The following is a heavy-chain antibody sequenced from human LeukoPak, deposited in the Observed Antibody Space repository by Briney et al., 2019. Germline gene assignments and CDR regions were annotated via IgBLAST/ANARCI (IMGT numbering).Heavy chain of an antibody. J-gene: IGHJ4*02. Sequence: SETLSLTCTVSGGSISSGGYYWSWIRQHPGKGLEWIGYIYYSGSTYYNPSLKSRVTISVDTSKNQFSLKLSSVTAADTAVYYCALRPLRVRGVYENHYFDYWGQGTLVTVSS. D-gene: IGHD3-10*01. CDR2: IYYSGST. CDR3: ALRPLRVRGVYENHYFDY. CDR1: GGSISSGGYY. V-gene: IGHV4-31*03.